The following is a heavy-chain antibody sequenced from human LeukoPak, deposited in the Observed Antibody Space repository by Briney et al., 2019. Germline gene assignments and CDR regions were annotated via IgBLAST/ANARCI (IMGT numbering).Heavy chain of an antibody. J-gene: IGHJ3*02. CDR1: GFPFSSYI. CDR3: ARSRSDAFDI. D-gene: IGHD1-14*01. CDR2: LSFDGNNR. Sequence: GGSLRLSCAASGFPFSSYIMHWVRQAPDKGLEWVALLSFDGNNRYYADSVKGRFTLSRDNSKNTLYLQMNSLRTEDTAVYYCARSRSDAFDIWGQGTMVTVSS. V-gene: IGHV3-30-3*01.